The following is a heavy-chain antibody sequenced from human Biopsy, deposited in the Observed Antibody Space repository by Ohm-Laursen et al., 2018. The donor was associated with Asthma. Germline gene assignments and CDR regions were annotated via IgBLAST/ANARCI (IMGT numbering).Heavy chain of an antibody. CDR1: GFTFSRYG. D-gene: IGHD4-17*01. CDR2: ISSDGTRK. CDR3: ARAQSFYCDYWGHYFDN. Sequence: SLRLSCSASGFTFSRYGMHWVRQAPGKGLEWVAVISSDGTRKYYADSVKGRFNISRDDSKNTLHLQMNSLGAEDTAVYYCARAQSFYCDYWGHYFDNWGQGTLVTVSS. J-gene: IGHJ4*02. V-gene: IGHV3-30*03.